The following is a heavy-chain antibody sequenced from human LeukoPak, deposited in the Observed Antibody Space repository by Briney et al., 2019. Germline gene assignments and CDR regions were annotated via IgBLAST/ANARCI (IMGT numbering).Heavy chain of an antibody. CDR3: ARARLGSGYYIYYFDY. CDR2: IYYSGST. J-gene: IGHJ4*02. CDR1: GGSISSSSYY. D-gene: IGHD3-22*01. Sequence: SSETLSLTCTVSGGSISSSSYYWAWIRQPPGKGLEWIGSIYYSGSTYYNPSLKSRVTISVDTSKNQFSLKLSSVTAADRAVYYCARARLGSGYYIYYFDYWGQGTLVTVSS. V-gene: IGHV4-39*01.